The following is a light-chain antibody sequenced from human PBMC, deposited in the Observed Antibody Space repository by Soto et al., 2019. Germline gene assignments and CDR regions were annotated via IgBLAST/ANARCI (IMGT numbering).Light chain of an antibody. CDR3: QQRSNWLT. CDR1: QSVSSY. CDR2: DAS. J-gene: IGKJ4*01. V-gene: IGKV3-11*01. Sequence: IVLTQSPATLSLYKGERATLSCRASQSVSSYLAWYQQKPGQAPRLLIHDASNRATGIPARFSGSGSGTDFTLTISSLAPEDFAVYYCQQRSNWLTFGGGTMVDIK.